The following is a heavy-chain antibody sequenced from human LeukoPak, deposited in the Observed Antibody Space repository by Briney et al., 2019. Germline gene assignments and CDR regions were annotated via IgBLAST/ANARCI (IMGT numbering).Heavy chain of an antibody. CDR1: GGSISSYY. Sequence: SETLSLTCTVSGGSISSYYWSWIRQPPGKGLEWIGYIYYSGSTNYNPSLKSRVTISVDTSKNQFSLKLSSVTAADTAVYYCARVGRSSSSWYTEWRPLDCWGQGTLVTVSS. V-gene: IGHV4-59*01. CDR3: ARVGRSSSSWYTEWRPLDC. CDR2: IYYSGST. D-gene: IGHD6-13*01. J-gene: IGHJ4*02.